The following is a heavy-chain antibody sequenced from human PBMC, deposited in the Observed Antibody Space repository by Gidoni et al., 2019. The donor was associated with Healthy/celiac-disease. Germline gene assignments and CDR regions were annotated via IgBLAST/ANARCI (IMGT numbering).Heavy chain of an antibody. J-gene: IGHJ5*02. CDR3: ARVVPAAIAPPGFDP. Sequence: GSTYYNPSLKSRVTISVDTSKNQFSLKLSSVTAADTAVYYCARVVPAAIAPPGFDPWGQGTLVTVAS. V-gene: IGHV4-31*02. D-gene: IGHD2-2*01. CDR2: GST.